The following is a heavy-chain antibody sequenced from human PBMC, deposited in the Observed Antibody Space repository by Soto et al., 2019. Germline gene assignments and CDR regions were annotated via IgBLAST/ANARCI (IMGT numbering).Heavy chain of an antibody. V-gene: IGHV3-23*01. J-gene: IGHJ4*02. CDR2: ISGSGGST. CDR1: GFTFSTYA. CDR3: AKTPSPHAAAGRGGGGYFDY. D-gene: IGHD6-13*01. Sequence: EVQLLESGGGLVQPGGSLRLSCAASGFTFSTYAMTWVRQAPGKRLEWVSIISGSGGSTYYADSVKGRFIISRDNSKNTLDLQMNSMIAEDTAVYYCAKTPSPHAAAGRGGGGYFDYWGQGALVTVSS.